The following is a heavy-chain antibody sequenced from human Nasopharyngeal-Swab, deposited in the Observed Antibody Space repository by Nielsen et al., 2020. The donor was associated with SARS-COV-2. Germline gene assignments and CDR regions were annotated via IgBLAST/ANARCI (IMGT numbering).Heavy chain of an antibody. CDR2: ISGGGGRT. V-gene: IGHV3-23*01. CDR1: GFTFSRYA. Sequence: GESLKISCAASGFTFSRYALSWVRQAQAKGLEYISGGGGRTYYADSVKGRFTISRDNSKNTVYLQMNSLRAEETAVYYCAKERRATMFGAVDAFDIWGQGTMVTVSP. J-gene: IGHJ3*02. D-gene: IGHD3-3*01. CDR3: AKERRATMFGAVDAFDI.